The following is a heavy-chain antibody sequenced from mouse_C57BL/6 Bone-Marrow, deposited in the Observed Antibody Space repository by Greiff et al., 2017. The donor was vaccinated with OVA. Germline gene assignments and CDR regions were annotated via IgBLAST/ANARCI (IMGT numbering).Heavy chain of an antibody. CDR2: INPSNGGT. CDR3: ARKGYYSNRFAY. D-gene: IGHD2-5*01. CDR1: GYTFTSYW. J-gene: IGHJ3*01. Sequence: VQLQQPGTELVKPGASVKLSCKASGYTFTSYWMHWVKQRPGQGLEWIGNINPSNGGTNYNEKFKGKATLTVDKSSSTAYMQRSSLTSEDSAVYYCARKGYYSNRFAYWGQGTLVTVSA. V-gene: IGHV1-53*01.